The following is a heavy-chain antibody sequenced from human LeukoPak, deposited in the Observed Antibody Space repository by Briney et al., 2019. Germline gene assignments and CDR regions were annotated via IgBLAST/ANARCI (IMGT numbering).Heavy chain of an antibody. CDR2: ISSSSSSYI. J-gene: IGHJ4*02. D-gene: IGHD2-2*01. V-gene: IGHV3-21*01. Sequence: GGSLRLSCAASGFTFSSYSMNWVRQAPGKGLEWVSSISSSSSSYIYYADSVKGRFTISRDNAKNSLYLQMNSLRAEDTAVYYCARREYCSSTSCSVTFDYWGQGTLVTVSS. CDR3: ARREYCSSTSCSVTFDY. CDR1: GFTFSSYS.